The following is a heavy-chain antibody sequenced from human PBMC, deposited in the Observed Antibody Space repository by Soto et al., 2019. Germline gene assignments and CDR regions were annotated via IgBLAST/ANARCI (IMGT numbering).Heavy chain of an antibody. V-gene: IGHV4-31*03. D-gene: IGHD4-17*01. CDR1: GGSISSVGYY. CDR2: IYYSGST. J-gene: IGHJ5*02. CDR3: ARGRGTVTTSIDP. Sequence: PSETLSLTCTVSGGSISSVGYYWSWIRQHPGKGLEWIGYIYYSGSTYYNPSLKSRVTISVDTSKNQFSLKLSSVTAADTAVYYCARGRGTVTTSIDPWGQGTLVTVS.